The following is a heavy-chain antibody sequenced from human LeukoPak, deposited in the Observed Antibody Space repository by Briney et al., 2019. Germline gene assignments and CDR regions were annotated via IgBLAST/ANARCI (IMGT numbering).Heavy chain of an antibody. CDR2: ISYSGST. V-gene: IGHV4-59*11. CDR3: ARRDDAFDI. J-gene: IGHJ3*02. Sequence: SETLSLTCIVSGGSISSHYWTWIRQPPGKGLEWVGYISYSGSTSYNPSLKSRVTIPVDTSKNQFSLKLSSVTAADTAVYYCARRDDAFDIWGQGTMVAVSS. CDR1: GGSISSHY.